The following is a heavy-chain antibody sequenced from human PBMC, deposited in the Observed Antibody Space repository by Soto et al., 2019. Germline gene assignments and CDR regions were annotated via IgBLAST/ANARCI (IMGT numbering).Heavy chain of an antibody. D-gene: IGHD2-8*01. CDR2: IYYSEDT. Sequence: SETLSLTCTVSGGSIDTIAYYWSWIRQPPGKGLEWIGHIYYSEDTHYNPSLKSRATISVDASQSQFSLTLTSVTDADTAIYYCARDPEYDAIDFWGQGTLVTVSS. CDR1: GGSIDTIAYY. CDR3: ARDPEYDAIDF. J-gene: IGHJ4*02. V-gene: IGHV4-31*03.